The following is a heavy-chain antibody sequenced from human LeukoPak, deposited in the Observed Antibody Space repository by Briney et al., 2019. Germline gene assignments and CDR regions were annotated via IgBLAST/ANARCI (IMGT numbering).Heavy chain of an antibody. J-gene: IGHJ3*02. CDR1: GGSISSYY. V-gene: IGHV4-59*01. CDR2: IYYSGST. D-gene: IGHD2-21*02. CDR3: ARAYCGGDCYIDAFDI. Sequence: SETLSLTCTVSGGSISSYYWSWIRQPPGKGLEWIGYIYYSGSTNYNPSLKSRVTISVDTSRNQFSLKLSSVTAADTAVYYCARAYCGGDCYIDAFDIWGQGTMVTVSS.